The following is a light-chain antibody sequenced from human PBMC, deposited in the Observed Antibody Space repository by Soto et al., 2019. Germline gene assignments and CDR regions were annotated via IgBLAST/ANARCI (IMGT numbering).Light chain of an antibody. CDR3: CSYAGSYTSWV. J-gene: IGLJ3*02. V-gene: IGLV2-11*01. Sequence: QSALAQPRSVSGSPGQSVTISCTGTSSDVGGYNYVSWYQQHPGKAPKLIIYDVNKRPSGVPDRFSGSKSGNTASLTISGLQADDEADYYCCSYAGSYTSWVFGGGTKLTVL. CDR1: SSDVGGYNY. CDR2: DVN.